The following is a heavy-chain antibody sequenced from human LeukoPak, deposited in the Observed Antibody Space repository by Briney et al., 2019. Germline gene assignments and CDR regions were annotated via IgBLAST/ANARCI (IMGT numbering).Heavy chain of an antibody. D-gene: IGHD3-22*01. CDR1: GFTVRSYA. CDR3: ARGSGITMIVVVVDGFDY. CDR2: LRGSGAGT. Sequence: GGSLRLSCAASGFTVRSYAMSWVRQAPGKGLEWVSTLRGSGAGTSYADSVKGRFTTSRDNSKNTVYLQMNSLRAEDTAVYYCARGSGITMIVVVVDGFDYWGQGTLVTVSS. J-gene: IGHJ4*02. V-gene: IGHV3-23*01.